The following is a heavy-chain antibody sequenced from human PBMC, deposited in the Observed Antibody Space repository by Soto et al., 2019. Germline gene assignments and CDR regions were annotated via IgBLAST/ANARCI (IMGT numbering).Heavy chain of an antibody. V-gene: IGHV4-39*01. CDR3: ARLEGLATISYYFDF. CDR1: GDSIKMVKYS. D-gene: IGHD3-9*01. CDR2: IYFRGNT. J-gene: IGHJ4*02. Sequence: QLKLQGWGPGLWRPSGTLSLPCFVFGDSIKMVKYSWGGIRQPPGKGRGWIGSIYFRGNTYYNPSLQTRVTISLDKSKSQFSLKLNSVTAADSAVYFCARLEGLATISYYFDFWGQGALVTVSS.